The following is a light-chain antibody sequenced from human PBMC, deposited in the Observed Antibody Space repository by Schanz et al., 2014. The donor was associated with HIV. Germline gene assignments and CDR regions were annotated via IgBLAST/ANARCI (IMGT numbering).Light chain of an antibody. CDR1: SSDIG. Sequence: QSALTQPPSASGSPGQSVAISCTGASSDIGVSWYQQYPGNAPKLMIFAVNRRTSGVPDRFSGAKSGNTAFLLVSGLQDEDEADYYCASYGGNNNLLFGGGTKLTV. V-gene: IGLV2-8*01. CDR3: ASYGGNNNLL. J-gene: IGLJ2*01. CDR2: AVN.